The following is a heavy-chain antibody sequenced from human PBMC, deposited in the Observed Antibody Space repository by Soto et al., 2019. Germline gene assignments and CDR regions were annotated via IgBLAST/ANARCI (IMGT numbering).Heavy chain of an antibody. V-gene: IGHV3-30*14. CDR1: GFTFSNYA. CDR3: TREDY. Sequence: QVQLVESGGGVVQPGRSLRLSCAASGFTFSNYAMHWVRQAPGKGLEWVAVILYDGNNKQYADSVKGRFTISRDNSKNTLYLQMNSLRPEDTAVYYCTREDYWGQGTLVTVSS. CDR2: ILYDGNNK. J-gene: IGHJ4*02.